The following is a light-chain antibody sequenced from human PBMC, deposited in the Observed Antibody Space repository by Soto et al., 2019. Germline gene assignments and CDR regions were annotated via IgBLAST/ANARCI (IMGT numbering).Light chain of an antibody. CDR2: EVS. Sequence: QSVLTQPASVSGSPGQSITISCTGTSSDVGSYNLVSWHQQHPGKAPGLMIYEVSKRPSGISNRYSGSKSGNTASLTISGLQAEDEADYYCCSYAGNSTFVFGTWTKVTVL. CDR3: CSYAGNSTFV. J-gene: IGLJ1*01. V-gene: IGLV2-23*02. CDR1: SSDVGSYNL.